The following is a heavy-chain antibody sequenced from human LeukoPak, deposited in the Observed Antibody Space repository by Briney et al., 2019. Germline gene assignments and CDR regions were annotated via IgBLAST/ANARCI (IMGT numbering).Heavy chain of an antibody. CDR2: LYSAGST. J-gene: IGHJ4*02. V-gene: IGHV3-66*01. Sequence: GGSLRLSCTASGFTVSSNYMTWVRQAPGKGLEWVSLLYSAGSTYYADSVTGRFTISRDNAKNSLYLQMNSLRAEDTAVYYCARVRSDVVVVAAILDYWGQGTLVTVSS. CDR3: ARVRSDVVVVAAILDY. CDR1: GFTVSSNY. D-gene: IGHD2-15*01.